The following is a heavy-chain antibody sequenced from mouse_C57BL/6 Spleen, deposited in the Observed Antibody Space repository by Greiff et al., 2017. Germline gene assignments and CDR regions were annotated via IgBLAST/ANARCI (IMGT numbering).Heavy chain of an antibody. CDR3: ARYYGSSYWYFDV. J-gene: IGHJ1*03. CDR2: IYPRSGST. D-gene: IGHD1-1*01. CDR1: GYTFTNYC. Sequence: QVQLQQPGAELVKPGASVKMSCKASGYTFTNYCIHWVKQRPGRGLEWIGRIYPRSGSTKYNEKFKGKATLTVDKSSSTAYMQLSSLTSEDSAFYYCARYYGSSYWYFDVWGTGTTVTVSS. V-gene: IGHV1-72*01.